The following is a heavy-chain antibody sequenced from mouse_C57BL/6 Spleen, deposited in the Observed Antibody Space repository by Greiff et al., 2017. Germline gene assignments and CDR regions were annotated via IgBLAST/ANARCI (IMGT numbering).Heavy chain of an antibody. D-gene: IGHD1-1*01. CDR2: IDPSDSYT. Sequence: QVQLQQPGAELVRPGTSVKLSCKASGYTFTSYWMHWVKQRPGQGLEWIGVIDPSDSYTTYNQKFKGNATLTVDTSSSTAYMQLSSLTSEDSAVYYCARGHYGSSYKGYFDYWGQGTTLTVSS. J-gene: IGHJ2*01. V-gene: IGHV1-59*01. CDR1: GYTFTSYW. CDR3: ARGHYGSSYKGYFDY.